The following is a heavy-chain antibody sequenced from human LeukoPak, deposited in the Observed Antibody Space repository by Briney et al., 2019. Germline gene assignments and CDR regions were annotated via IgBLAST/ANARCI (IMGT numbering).Heavy chain of an antibody. J-gene: IGHJ6*03. CDR1: GFTFTTYA. V-gene: IGHV3-30*04. CDR3: ASGITVFGVVTTYYYYYMDV. CDR2: ISYDGDKT. Sequence: GGSLRLSCTASGFTFTTYAMHWVRQAPGKGLEWVAVISYDGDKTYYADSVKGRFTISRDNSKNTLYLQVNSLRVEDTAVYYCASGITVFGVVTTYYYYYMDVWGKGTTVSVSS. D-gene: IGHD3-3*01.